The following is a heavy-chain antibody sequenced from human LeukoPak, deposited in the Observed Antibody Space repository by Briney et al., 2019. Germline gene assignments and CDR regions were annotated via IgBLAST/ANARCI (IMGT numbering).Heavy chain of an antibody. J-gene: IGHJ6*03. Sequence: PGGSLRLSCAASGFTFSDYYMSWIRQAPGKGLEWVANIKQDGSEKYYVDSVKGRFTISRDNAKNSLYLQMNSLRAEDTAVYYCARAIYDILTGYYYYYMDVWGKGTTVTISS. CDR1: GFTFSDYY. D-gene: IGHD3-9*01. CDR3: ARAIYDILTGYYYYYMDV. CDR2: IKQDGSEK. V-gene: IGHV3-7*01.